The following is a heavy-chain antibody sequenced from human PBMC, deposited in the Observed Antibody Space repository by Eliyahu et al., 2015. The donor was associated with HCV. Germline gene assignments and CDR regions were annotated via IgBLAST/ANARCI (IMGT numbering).Heavy chain of an antibody. Sequence: QFQLVQSGAEVKKPGASVKVSCKASGYTFTSXXISWVRQXPGQGLEXXGWISAYNGNTNYAQKLQGRXTMTTDTSTSTAYMELRSLRSDDTAVYYCARDHPIAVAGPYYYYGMDVWGQGTTVTVSS. CDR2: ISAYNGNT. D-gene: IGHD6-19*01. J-gene: IGHJ6*02. CDR3: ARDHPIAVAGPYYYYGMDV. V-gene: IGHV1-18*01. CDR1: GYTFTSXX.